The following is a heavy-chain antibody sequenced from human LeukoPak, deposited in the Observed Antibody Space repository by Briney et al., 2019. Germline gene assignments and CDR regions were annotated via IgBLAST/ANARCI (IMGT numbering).Heavy chain of an antibody. Sequence: GGSLRLSCAASGFTFSSYVVNWVRQAPGKGLEWVSAISGSGGSTFYADSVKGRFTISRDNSKNTLYLQMNSLRAEDTAVYYCAKGLNIGVVVAATPGYWGQGTLVTVSS. CDR2: ISGSGGST. V-gene: IGHV3-23*01. D-gene: IGHD2-15*01. CDR3: AKGLNIGVVVAATPGY. CDR1: GFTFSSYV. J-gene: IGHJ4*02.